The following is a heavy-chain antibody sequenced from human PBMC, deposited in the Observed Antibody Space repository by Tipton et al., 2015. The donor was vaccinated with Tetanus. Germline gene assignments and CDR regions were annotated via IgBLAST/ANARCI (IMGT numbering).Heavy chain of an antibody. CDR1: GFTVSSNY. Sequence: AVSGFTVSSNYMSWVRQAPGKGLEWVSVIYSGGSTYYADSVKGRFTISRDNSKNTLYLQMNSLRAEDTAVYYCARDPPGGYIPPAWGQGTMVTVSS. J-gene: IGHJ3*01. V-gene: IGHV3-53*01. CDR2: IYSGGST. CDR3: ARDPPGGYIPPA. D-gene: IGHD1-1*01.